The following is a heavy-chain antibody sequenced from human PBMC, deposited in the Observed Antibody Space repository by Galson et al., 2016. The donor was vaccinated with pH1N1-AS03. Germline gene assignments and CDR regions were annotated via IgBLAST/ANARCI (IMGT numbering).Heavy chain of an antibody. CDR1: GFTFDAYA. CDR2: IKASGDML. V-gene: IGHV3-9*01. J-gene: IGHJ4*02. Sequence: SLRLSCAASGFTFDAYAMHWVRQAPGKGLEWVAGIKASGDMLGYADSMQGRFTISRDNAKNLLYLQVNSLRVEDTAFYYCGKVGKRGWFQGYFDSWGQGTQVTVS. D-gene: IGHD6-19*01. CDR3: GKVGKRGWFQGYFDS.